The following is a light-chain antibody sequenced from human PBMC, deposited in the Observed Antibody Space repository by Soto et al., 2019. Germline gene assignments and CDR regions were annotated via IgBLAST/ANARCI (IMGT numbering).Light chain of an antibody. J-gene: IGKJ5*01. V-gene: IGKV1-8*01. Sequence: PHSCCTYIGRVLTMACRASQGISSYLAWYQQKPGKAPKLLIYAASTLQSGVPSRFSGSGSGTDFTLTISCLQSEDFATYYCQQNYSYPTFGQGTRLEIK. CDR1: QGISSY. CDR3: QQNYSYPT. CDR2: AAS.